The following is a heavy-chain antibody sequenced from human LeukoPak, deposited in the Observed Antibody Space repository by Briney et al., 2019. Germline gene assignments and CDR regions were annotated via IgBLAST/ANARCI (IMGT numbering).Heavy chain of an antibody. D-gene: IGHD4-23*01. CDR3: ARLYGNFQNYYDY. J-gene: IGHJ4*02. CDR1: GYSISSGYY. Sequence: SETLSLTCTVSGYSISSGYYWGWIRQPPGKGLAWIGSIYHSGSTYYNPSLKSRVTISVDTSKNQFSLKLSSVTAADTAVYYCARLYGNFQNYYDYWGQGTLVTVSS. CDR2: IYHSGST. V-gene: IGHV4-38-2*02.